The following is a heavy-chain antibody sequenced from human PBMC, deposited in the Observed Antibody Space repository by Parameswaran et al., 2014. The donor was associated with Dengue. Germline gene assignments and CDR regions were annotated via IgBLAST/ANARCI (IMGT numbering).Heavy chain of an antibody. V-gene: IGHV1-46*01. D-gene: IGHD6-13*01. Sequence: WVRQAPGQGLEWVGVINPSAGGTSYAHKFQGRVTMTRDTSTSTVYMELSSLTSEDTAVYYCARVGSSWYYFEYWARNLVTVSS. J-gene: IGHJ4*01. CDR3: ARVGSSWYYFEY. CDR2: INPSAGGT.